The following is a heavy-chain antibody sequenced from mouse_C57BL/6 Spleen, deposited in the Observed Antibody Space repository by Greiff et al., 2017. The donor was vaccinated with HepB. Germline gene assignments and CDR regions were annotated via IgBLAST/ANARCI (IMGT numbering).Heavy chain of an antibody. Sequence: VQLQESGAELVKPGASVKISCKASGYAFSSYWMNWVKQRPGKGLEWIGQIYPGDGDTNYNGKFKGKATLTADKSSSTAYMQLSSLTSEDSAVYFCARNPPTVVPFDVWGTGTTVTVSS. CDR2: IYPGDGDT. CDR1: GYAFSSYW. J-gene: IGHJ1*03. CDR3: ARNPPTVVPFDV. D-gene: IGHD1-1*01. V-gene: IGHV1-80*01.